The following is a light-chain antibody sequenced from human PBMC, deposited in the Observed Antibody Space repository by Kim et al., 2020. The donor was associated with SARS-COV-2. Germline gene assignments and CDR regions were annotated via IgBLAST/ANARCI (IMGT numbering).Light chain of an antibody. V-gene: IGKV1-33*01. J-gene: IGKJ2*01. Sequence: DIQMTQSPSSLSASVGDRVTITCQASQDISNYLNWYQQKPGKAPKLLIYDASNLETGVPSRFSGSGSGTDFTFTISSLQPEDIATYYCQQYDNLPTFGKGNKLEI. CDR3: QQYDNLPT. CDR2: DAS. CDR1: QDISNY.